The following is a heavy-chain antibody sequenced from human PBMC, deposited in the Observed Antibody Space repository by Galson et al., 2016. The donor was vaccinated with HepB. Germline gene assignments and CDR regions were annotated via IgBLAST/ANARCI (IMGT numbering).Heavy chain of an antibody. CDR2: IVPILAMA. CDR3: TTDAVAAAGTLHFYHCVMDV. V-gene: IGHV1-69*04. Sequence: SVKVSCKASGVTFISYAFSWVRQAPGQGLEWMGRIVPILAMANYAQKFQGRVTITADKSTNTAYMELSSLRSADTAVYYCTTDAVAAAGTLHFYHCVMDVWGQGTTVTVSS. D-gene: IGHD6-13*01. CDR1: GVTFISYA. J-gene: IGHJ6*02.